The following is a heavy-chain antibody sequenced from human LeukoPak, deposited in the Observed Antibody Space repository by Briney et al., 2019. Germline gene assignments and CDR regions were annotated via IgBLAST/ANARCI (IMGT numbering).Heavy chain of an antibody. CDR2: INTNTGNP. D-gene: IGHD3-10*01. CDR3: ARRSMVQHMDV. Sequence: ASVKVSCKASGYTFTNYGLSWVRQAPGQGLEWMGWINTNTGNPTYAQGFTGRFVFSLDTSVSTAYLQISSLKAEDTAVYYCARRSMVQHMDVWGKGTTVTVSS. J-gene: IGHJ6*03. V-gene: IGHV7-4-1*02. CDR1: GYTFTNYG.